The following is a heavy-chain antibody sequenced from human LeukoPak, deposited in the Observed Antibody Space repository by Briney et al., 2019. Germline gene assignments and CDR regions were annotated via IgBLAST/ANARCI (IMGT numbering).Heavy chain of an antibody. CDR2: IKQDGSEK. J-gene: IGHJ6*03. CDR1: GFTFSSYW. Sequence: GGSLRLSCAASGFTFSSYWMSWVRQAPGKGLEWVANIKQDGSEKYYVDSVKGRFTIARDNAKKSLYLQMNSLRAEDTAVYHCARLRYDDFWSGSWKYYYYMDVWGKGTTVTVSS. CDR3: ARLRYDDFWSGSWKYYYYMDV. D-gene: IGHD3-3*01. V-gene: IGHV3-7*01.